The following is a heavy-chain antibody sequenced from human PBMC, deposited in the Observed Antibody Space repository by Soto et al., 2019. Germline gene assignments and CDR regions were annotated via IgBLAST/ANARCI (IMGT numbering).Heavy chain of an antibody. J-gene: IGHJ4*02. D-gene: IGHD4-17*01. V-gene: IGHV3-21*01. CDR2: ISSSSSYI. CDR3: AREWDYGDYVGLTRDY. Sequence: EVQLVESGGGLVKPGGSLRLSCAASGFTFSSYSMNWVRQAPGKGLEWVSSISSSSSYIYYADSVKGRFTISRDNAKNSLYLKMNSLRAEDTAVYYCAREWDYGDYVGLTRDYWGQGTLVTVSS. CDR1: GFTFSSYS.